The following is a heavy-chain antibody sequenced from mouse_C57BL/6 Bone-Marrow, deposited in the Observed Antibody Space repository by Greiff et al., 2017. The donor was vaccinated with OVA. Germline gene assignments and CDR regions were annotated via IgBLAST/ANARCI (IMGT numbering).Heavy chain of an antibody. Sequence: EVQLQGSGPELVKPGASVKISCKASGYSFTGYYMNWVKQSPEKSLEWIGEINPSTGGTTYNQKFKAKATLTVDKSSSTAYMQLKSLTSEDSAVYYCARGDWGYWGQGTTLTVSS. J-gene: IGHJ2*01. CDR3: ARGDWGY. CDR1: GYSFTGYY. V-gene: IGHV1-42*01. CDR2: INPSTGGT. D-gene: IGHD4-1*01.